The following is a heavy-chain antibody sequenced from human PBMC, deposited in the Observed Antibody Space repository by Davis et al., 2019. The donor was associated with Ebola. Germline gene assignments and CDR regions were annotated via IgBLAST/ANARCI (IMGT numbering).Heavy chain of an antibody. Sequence: GESLKISCAASGFTFNNYAMTWVRQAPGKGLDWVSGIFGDRTFYPDSVKGRFTISRDTSKNTLYLQMNSLRAEDTAEYFCAKARTTATTYNWDLDLWGRGTLVTVSS. CDR1: GFTFNNYA. CDR2: IFGDRT. V-gene: IGHV3-23*01. CDR3: AKARTTATTYNWDLDL. D-gene: IGHD4-17*01. J-gene: IGHJ2*01.